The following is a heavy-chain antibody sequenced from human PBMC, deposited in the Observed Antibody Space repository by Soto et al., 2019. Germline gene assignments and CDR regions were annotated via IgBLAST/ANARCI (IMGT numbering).Heavy chain of an antibody. D-gene: IGHD6-13*01. J-gene: IGHJ6*02. CDR2: ISYDGSNK. CDR1: GFTFSSYA. Sequence: QVQLVESGGGVVQPGRSLRLSCAASGFTFSSYAIHWVRQAPGKGLEWVAVISYDGSNKNYADSVKGRFTISRDNSKNTLYLQMNRLRAEDTAVYYCARVSAPSYYYYGMDVWGQGTTVTVSS. CDR3: ARVSAPSYYYYGMDV. V-gene: IGHV3-30-3*01.